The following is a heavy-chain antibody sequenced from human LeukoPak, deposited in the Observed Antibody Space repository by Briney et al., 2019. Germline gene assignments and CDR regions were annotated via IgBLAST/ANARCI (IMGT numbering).Heavy chain of an antibody. V-gene: IGHV1-46*03. D-gene: IGHD6-13*01. CDR3: ARAAAGYFYAFDI. J-gene: IGHJ3*02. CDR1: GYTFTSYY. Sequence: ASVKVSCKASGYTFTSYYMHWVRQAPGQGLEWMGIINPSGGSTSYAQKFQGRVTMTRDTSTSSVYMELSRLRSEDTAVYYCARAAAGYFYAFDIWGQGTMVTVSS. CDR2: INPSGGST.